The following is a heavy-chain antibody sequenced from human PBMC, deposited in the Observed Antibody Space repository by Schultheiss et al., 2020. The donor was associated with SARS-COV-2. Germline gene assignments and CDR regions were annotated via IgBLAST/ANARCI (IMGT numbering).Heavy chain of an antibody. CDR2: ISSSSSYI. D-gene: IGHD6-13*01. V-gene: IGHV3-21*01. J-gene: IGHJ5*02. CDR3: ARDRSAAAGRANWFDP. CDR1: GFTFNTYS. Sequence: GGSLRLSCAGSGFTFNTYSLTWVRQAPGKGLEWVSSISSSSSYIYYADSVKGRFTISRDNAKNSLYLQMNSLRAEDTAVYYCARDRSAAAGRANWFDPWGQGTLVTVSS.